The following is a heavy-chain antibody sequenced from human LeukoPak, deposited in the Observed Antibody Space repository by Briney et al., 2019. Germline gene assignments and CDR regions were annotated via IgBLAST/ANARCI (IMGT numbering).Heavy chain of an antibody. CDR1: GGSISRSSYY. CDR3: ARRPPALGAFDI. Sequence: PSETLSLTCTVSGGSISRSSYYWGWIRQPPGKGLEWIGSIYYSDSGKMYYNPSLKSRVTISADTSKNQFSLKVSSVTAADTAVHYCARRPPALGAFDIWGQGTMVSVSS. CDR2: IYYSDSGKM. V-gene: IGHV4-39*01. J-gene: IGHJ3*02.